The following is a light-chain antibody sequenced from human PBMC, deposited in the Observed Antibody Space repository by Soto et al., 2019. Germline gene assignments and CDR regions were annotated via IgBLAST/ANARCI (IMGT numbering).Light chain of an antibody. CDR2: LEGSGSY. CDR1: SGHSSYI. J-gene: IGLJ3*02. Sequence: QPVLTQSSSASASLGSSVKLTCTLSSGHSSYIIAWHQQQPGKAPRYLMKLEGSGSYNKGSGVPDRFSGSSSGADRYLTISTLQPEDEADYYCETWDSNIWVFGGGTKLTVL. V-gene: IGLV4-60*03. CDR3: ETWDSNIWV.